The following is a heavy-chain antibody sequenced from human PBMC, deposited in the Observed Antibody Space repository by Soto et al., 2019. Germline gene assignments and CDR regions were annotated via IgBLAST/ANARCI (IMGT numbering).Heavy chain of an antibody. CDR1: GFTFSSYA. D-gene: IGHD6-13*01. CDR3: AKDRYLRPAPQGSSAADPYGMDV. V-gene: IGHV3-23*01. CDR2: ISGSGGST. J-gene: IGHJ6*02. Sequence: TGGSLRLSCAASGFTFSSYAMSWVRQAPGKGLEWVSAISGSGGSTYYADSVKGRFTISRDNSKNTLYLQMNSLRAEDTAVYYCAKDRYLRPAPQGSSAADPYGMDVWGQGTTVTVSS.